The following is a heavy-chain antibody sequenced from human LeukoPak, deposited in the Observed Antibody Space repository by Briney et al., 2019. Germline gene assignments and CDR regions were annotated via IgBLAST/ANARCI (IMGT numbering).Heavy chain of an antibody. CDR1: GFTFSSYG. J-gene: IGHJ4*02. CDR2: ISGRGGDT. V-gene: IGHV3-23*01. CDR3: ARDFYDGFALDY. D-gene: IGHD2/OR15-2a*01. Sequence: GGSLRLSCAASGFTFSSYGMSWVRQAPGKGLEWVSAISGRGGDTYYADSVKGRFTISRDNARNSLYLQMDNLRAEDTGVYYCARDFYDGFALDYWGQGTLVTVSS.